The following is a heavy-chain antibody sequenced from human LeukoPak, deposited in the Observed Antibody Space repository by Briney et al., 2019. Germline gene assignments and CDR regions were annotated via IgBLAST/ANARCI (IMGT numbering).Heavy chain of an antibody. V-gene: IGHV1-18*04. Sequence: ASVKVSCKPSGYTFTSYGISGVRQAPGQGLEWMGWISVYNGNTNYAQKLQGRVTMTTDTSTSTAYMELRSLRSDDTAVYYCALIAAAGYFDPWGQGNLVTVSS. D-gene: IGHD6-13*01. CDR1: GYTFTSYG. J-gene: IGHJ5*02. CDR2: ISVYNGNT. CDR3: ALIAAAGYFDP.